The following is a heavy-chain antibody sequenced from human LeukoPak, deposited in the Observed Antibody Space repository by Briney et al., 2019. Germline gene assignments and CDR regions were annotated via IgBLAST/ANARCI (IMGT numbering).Heavy chain of an antibody. Sequence: GGSLRLSCAASGFTVSSNYMSWVRRAPGKGLEWVSVIYSGGSTYYADSVKGRFTVSRDNSKNTLYLQMNSLRAEDTAVYYCARGKIGERDYYYYAMDVWGQGTTVTVSS. J-gene: IGHJ6*02. CDR3: ARGKIGERDYYYYAMDV. CDR1: GFTVSSNY. CDR2: IYSGGST. V-gene: IGHV3-66*02. D-gene: IGHD3-16*01.